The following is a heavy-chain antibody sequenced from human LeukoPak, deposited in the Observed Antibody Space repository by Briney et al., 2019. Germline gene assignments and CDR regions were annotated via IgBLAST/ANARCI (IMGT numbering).Heavy chain of an antibody. D-gene: IGHD6-19*01. V-gene: IGHV3-30-3*01. CDR3: ASGWVSFDY. CDR2: ISYDGSNK. CDR1: GFTFSSYA. J-gene: IGHJ4*02. Sequence: GGSLRLSCAASGFTFSSYAMHWVRQAPGKGLEWVAVISYDGSNKYYADSVKGRFTISRDNSKNTLYLQMNSLRAEDTAVYYCASGWVSFDYWGQGTLVTVSS.